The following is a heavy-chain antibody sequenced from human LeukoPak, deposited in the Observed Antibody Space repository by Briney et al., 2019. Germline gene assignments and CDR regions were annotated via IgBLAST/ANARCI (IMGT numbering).Heavy chain of an antibody. CDR3: AKSLDY. CDR1: GFTFSTSW. Sequence: GGSLRLSRAASGFTFSTSWMDWVRQAPGKGLEWVANIKQDGSETYYVDSAEGRFTISRDNAKNSLYLQMDSLRVDDTAIYYCAKSLDYWGQGTLVTVSS. CDR2: IKQDGSET. J-gene: IGHJ4*02. V-gene: IGHV3-7*01.